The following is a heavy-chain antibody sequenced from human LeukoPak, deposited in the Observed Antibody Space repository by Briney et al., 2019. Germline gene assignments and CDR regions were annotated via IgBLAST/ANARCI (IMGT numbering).Heavy chain of an antibody. CDR1: GFTFSSYA. D-gene: IGHD6-19*01. Sequence: GGSLRLSCAASGFTFSSYAMSWVRQAPGKGLEWVSAISGSGGSTYYADSVKGRFTISRDNSKHTPYLQMNSLRAEDTAVYYCTKVFAVARAFDYWGQGTLVTV. J-gene: IGHJ4*02. CDR2: ISGSGGST. V-gene: IGHV3-23*01. CDR3: TKVFAVARAFDY.